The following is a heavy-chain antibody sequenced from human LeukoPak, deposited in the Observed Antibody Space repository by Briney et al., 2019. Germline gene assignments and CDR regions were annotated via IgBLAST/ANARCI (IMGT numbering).Heavy chain of an antibody. D-gene: IGHD3-10*01. CDR1: GFTFSSYS. Sequence: TAGGSLRLSCAASGFTFSSYSMNRVRQAPGKGLEWVSSISSSSYIYYADSVKGRFTISRDNAKNSLYLQMNSLRAEDTAVYYCARALQNDAFDIWGQGTMVTVSS. CDR2: ISSSSYI. V-gene: IGHV3-21*01. J-gene: IGHJ3*02. CDR3: ARALQNDAFDI.